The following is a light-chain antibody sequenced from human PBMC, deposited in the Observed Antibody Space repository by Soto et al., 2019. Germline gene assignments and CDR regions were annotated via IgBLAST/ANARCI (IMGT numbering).Light chain of an antibody. V-gene: IGLV1-40*01. CDR3: QSYASSLSGYD. CDR1: TSNIGAGYD. CDR2: DDN. J-gene: IGLJ1*01. Sequence: QSVPTQPPSVSGTPEQMDSIPCTRRTSNIGAGYDLHWYQQLPGTAPKLLISDDNNRPSRAPDRFFGSKSGTSASLSIHGLPSEDEADYYCQSYASSLSGYDVGTGTKVTV.